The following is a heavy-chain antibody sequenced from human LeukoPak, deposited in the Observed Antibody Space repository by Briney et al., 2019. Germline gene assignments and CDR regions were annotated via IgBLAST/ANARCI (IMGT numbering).Heavy chain of an antibody. CDR3: ARHVAYIPRRQGAFDV. Sequence: SETLSLTCAVSDVSISTKSYYWGWVRQPPGKGLEWIGNVYYTGSPDYTPSLKSRVTISVDMSKNQFSLDLTSVTAADTAVYYCARHVAYIPRRQGAFDVWGQGTTVYVSS. CDR1: DVSISTKSYY. D-gene: IGHD3-16*01. V-gene: IGHV4-39*01. J-gene: IGHJ3*01. CDR2: VYYTGSP.